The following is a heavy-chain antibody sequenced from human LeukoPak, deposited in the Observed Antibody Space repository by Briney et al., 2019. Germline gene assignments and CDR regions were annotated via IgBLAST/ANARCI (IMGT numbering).Heavy chain of an antibody. D-gene: IGHD2-2*01. Sequence: SETLSLTCTVSGGSISSYYWSWIRQPPGKGLEWIGYIYTSGSTNYNPSLKSRVTISVDTSKNQFSLKLSSVTAADTAVYYCARCPTHHCSSTSCYLAFDYWGQGTLVTVSS. CDR1: GGSISSYY. V-gene: IGHV4-4*09. J-gene: IGHJ4*02. CDR2: IYTSGST. CDR3: ARCPTHHCSSTSCYLAFDY.